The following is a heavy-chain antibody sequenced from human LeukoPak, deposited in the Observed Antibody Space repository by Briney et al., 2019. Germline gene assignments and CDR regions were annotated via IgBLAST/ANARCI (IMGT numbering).Heavy chain of an antibody. CDR1: GGTFSSYT. CDR2: IIPIFGTA. D-gene: IGHD4-17*01. Sequence: SVKLSCKASGGTFSSYTISWVRQAPGQGLEWMGGIIPIFGTANYAQKFQGRVTITADESTSTAYMELSSLRSEDTAVYYCASLMTTVTTVFDYWGQGTLVTVSS. J-gene: IGHJ4*02. CDR3: ASLMTTVTTVFDY. V-gene: IGHV1-69*13.